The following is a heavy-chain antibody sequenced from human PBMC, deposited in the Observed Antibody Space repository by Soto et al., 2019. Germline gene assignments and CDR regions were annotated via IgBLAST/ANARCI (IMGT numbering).Heavy chain of an antibody. CDR3: ARAYGLEGFGESYYGMDV. CDR2: IYYSGST. V-gene: IGHV4-59*01. J-gene: IGHJ6*02. Sequence: SETLSLTCTVSGGSISSYYWSRIRQPPGKGLEWIGYIYYSGSTNYNPSLKSRVTISVDTSKNQFSLKLSSVTAADTAVYYCARAYGLEGFGESYYGMDVWGQGTTVTV. D-gene: IGHD3-10*01. CDR1: GGSISSYY.